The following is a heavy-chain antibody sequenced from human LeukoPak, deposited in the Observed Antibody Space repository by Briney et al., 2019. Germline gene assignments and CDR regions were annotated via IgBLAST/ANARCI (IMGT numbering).Heavy chain of an antibody. D-gene: IGHD4-23*01. V-gene: IGHV4-59*08. CDR1: GGSISSYH. J-gene: IGHJ4*02. Sequence: SETLSLTCTVSGGSISSYHWSWIRQPPGKGLEWIGNIYYSGSTNYNPSLKSRVTISLHTSQNQFSLKLSSATAADTAVYYCARATGGNSKYWGQGTLVTVSS. CDR2: IYYSGST. CDR3: ARATGGNSKY.